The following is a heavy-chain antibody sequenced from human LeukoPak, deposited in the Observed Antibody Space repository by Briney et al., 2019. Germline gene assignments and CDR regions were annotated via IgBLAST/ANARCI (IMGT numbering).Heavy chain of an antibody. Sequence: GGSLRLSCAASGFTVSSNYMSWVRQAPGKGLEWVSVIYSGGSTYYADSVKGRFTISRDNSKNTLYLQMNSLRAEDTAVYYCAKTEAYYDFWSGYYPDYWGQGTLVTVSS. CDR3: AKTEAYYDFWSGYYPDY. J-gene: IGHJ4*02. V-gene: IGHV3-53*05. D-gene: IGHD3-3*01. CDR2: IYSGGST. CDR1: GFTVSSNY.